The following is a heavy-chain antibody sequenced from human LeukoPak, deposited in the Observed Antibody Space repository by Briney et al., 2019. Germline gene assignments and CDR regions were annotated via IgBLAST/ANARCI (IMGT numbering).Heavy chain of an antibody. V-gene: IGHV3-74*01. CDR2: INSDGSNT. J-gene: IGHJ5*02. CDR1: GFTFSSYW. CDR3: ARGAPMMDQFVP. D-gene: IGHD3-22*01. Sequence: EGSLRLSCAASGFTFSSYWMHWLRQAPGEALVWVSHINSDGSNTTYADSVRGRFPISRDYANNTLYLQINSQRAEHTAVFYCARGAPMMDQFVPWGQGSLVTVSS.